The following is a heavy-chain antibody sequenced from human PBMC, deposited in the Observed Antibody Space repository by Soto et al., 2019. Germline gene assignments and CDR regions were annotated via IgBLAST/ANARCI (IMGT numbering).Heavy chain of an antibody. D-gene: IGHD6-6*01. Sequence: QVQLVQSGGGVIQPGKSLRLSCAASGITFTTYGMHWVRQTPGXGREWVAVVSYDGSHKYYADSVKGRFTISRDDSKNTLYLQMNSLRXXXTAXXXXXXXXXXRTVLDSSSPWGDYWGQGTLVTVSS. J-gene: IGHJ4*02. V-gene: IGHV3-30*03. CDR1: GITFTTYG. CDR3: XXXXXXRTVLDSSSPWGDY. CDR2: VSYDGSHK.